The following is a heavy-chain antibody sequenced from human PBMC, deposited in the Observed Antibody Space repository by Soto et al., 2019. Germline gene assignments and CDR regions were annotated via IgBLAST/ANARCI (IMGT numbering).Heavy chain of an antibody. D-gene: IGHD6-19*01. CDR2: SSASGRSR. V-gene: IGHV3-23*01. Sequence: PGGSLRLSCVASGIEFSNYAMSWVRQAPGKGLEWVSISSASGRSRYHADSVKGRFTISRDNSKNTLYLHMANLRAEDTAVYYCAKDGNWLDVYFDVWGQGTPVTVSS. CDR3: AKDGNWLDVYFDV. J-gene: IGHJ4*02. CDR1: GIEFSNYA.